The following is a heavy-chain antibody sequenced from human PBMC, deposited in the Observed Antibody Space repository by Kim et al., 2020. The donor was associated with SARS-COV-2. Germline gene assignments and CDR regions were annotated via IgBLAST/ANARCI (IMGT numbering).Heavy chain of an antibody. CDR2: IRSKANRYAT. Sequence: GGSLRLSCAASGFSFSDSAMHWVRQASGKGLEWVGRIRSKANRYATTDAASGKGRFTISRDDYKITPYLPMNSLKTEGTAVYYCTRVPGTTLAFWYAYDIWGQGTMCTLSS. CDR1: GFSFSDSA. V-gene: IGHV3-73*01. J-gene: IGHJ3*02. CDR3: TRVPGTTLAFWYAYDI. D-gene: IGHD1-1*01.